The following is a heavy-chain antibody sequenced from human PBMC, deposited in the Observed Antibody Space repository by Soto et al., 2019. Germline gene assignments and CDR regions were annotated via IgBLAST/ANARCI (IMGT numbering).Heavy chain of an antibody. D-gene: IGHD2-2*01. CDR1: GGTFSSYT. J-gene: IGHJ2*01. V-gene: IGHV1-69*08. CDR2: IIPVLGLP. CDR3: ARDRCRSTTCAMGYWYVDL. Sequence: QVQLVQSGAEVKKPGSSLKVSCKASGGTFSSYTISWVRQAPGQGLEWMGRIIPVLGLPNYAQKFQGRVTITSENSTGTPYTELSSLRSEDPAVYYRARDRCRSTTCAMGYWYVDLWGRGTLVTVTS.